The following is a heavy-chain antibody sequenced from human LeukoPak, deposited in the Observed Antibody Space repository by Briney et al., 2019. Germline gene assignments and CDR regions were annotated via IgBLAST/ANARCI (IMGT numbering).Heavy chain of an antibody. D-gene: IGHD6-13*01. Sequence: GGSLRLSCAASGFTFSSYSMNWVRQAPGKGLEWVAYISSSSSTIYYADSVKGRFTISRDNAKNSLYLQMNSLRAEDTAVYYCARDGVIAAAGTEYYYGMDVWGQGTTVTVSS. CDR2: ISSSSSTI. CDR3: ARDGVIAAAGTEYYYGMDV. CDR1: GFTFSSYS. J-gene: IGHJ6*02. V-gene: IGHV3-48*04.